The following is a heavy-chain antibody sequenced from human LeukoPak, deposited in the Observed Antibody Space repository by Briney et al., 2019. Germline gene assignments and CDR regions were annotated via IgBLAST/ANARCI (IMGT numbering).Heavy chain of an antibody. D-gene: IGHD6-6*01. CDR1: GGSISSGGYY. J-gene: IGHJ4*02. V-gene: IGHV4-31*03. CDR2: IYYSGST. CDR3: ARGSSGYYFDY. Sequence: SETLSLTCTVSGGSISSGGYYWSWIRQPPGKGLEWIGYIYYSGSTYYNPSLKSRVTISVDTSKNQFSLKLSSVTAADTAVYYCARGSSGYYFDYWGQGTLVTVSS.